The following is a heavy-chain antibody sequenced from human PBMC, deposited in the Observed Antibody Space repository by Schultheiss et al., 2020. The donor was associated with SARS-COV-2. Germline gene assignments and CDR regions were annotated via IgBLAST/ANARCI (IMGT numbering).Heavy chain of an antibody. Sequence: GGSLRLSCAASGFTFSSYGMHWVRQAPGKGLEWVAVIWYDGSNKYYADSVKGRFTISRDNAKNSLYLQMNSLRAEDTAVYYCARSSVTTVTTNTAPNRYYYYMDVWGKGTTVTVSS. J-gene: IGHJ6*03. CDR3: ARSSVTTVTTNTAPNRYYYYMDV. CDR2: IWYDGSNK. D-gene: IGHD4-11*01. CDR1: GFTFSSYG. V-gene: IGHV3-33*01.